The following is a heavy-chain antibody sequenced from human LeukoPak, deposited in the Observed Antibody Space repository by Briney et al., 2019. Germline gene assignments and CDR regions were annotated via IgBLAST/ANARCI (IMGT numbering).Heavy chain of an antibody. CDR1: GYSFTSYW. CDR3: ARQLDYGGFGAFGI. D-gene: IGHD4-23*01. V-gene: IGHV5-51*01. Sequence: GESLEISCKGSGYSFTSYWIGWVRQMPGKGLEWMGIIYPGDSDTRYSPSFQGQVTISADKSISTTYLQWNSLKASDTAIYYCARQLDYGGFGAFGIWGQGTMVTVSS. J-gene: IGHJ3*02. CDR2: IYPGDSDT.